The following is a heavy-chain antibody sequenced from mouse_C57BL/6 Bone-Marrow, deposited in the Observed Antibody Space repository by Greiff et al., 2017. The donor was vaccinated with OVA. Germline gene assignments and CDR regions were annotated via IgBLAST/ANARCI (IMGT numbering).Heavy chain of an antibody. CDR2: IYPGSGST. Sequence: VQLQQSGAELVKPGASVKMSCKASGYTFTSYWITWVKQRPGQGLEWIGDIYPGSGSTNYNEKFKSKATLTVDTSSSTAYMQLSSLTSEGSAFYYCARRGVTGFDDWGQGTTLTVS. V-gene: IGHV1-55*01. CDR3: ARRGVTGFDD. D-gene: IGHD2-2*01. J-gene: IGHJ2*01. CDR1: GYTFTSYW.